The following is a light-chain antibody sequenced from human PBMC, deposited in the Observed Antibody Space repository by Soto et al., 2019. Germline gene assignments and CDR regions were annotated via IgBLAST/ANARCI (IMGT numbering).Light chain of an antibody. Sequence: QSALTQPASVSGSPGQSITISCTGTSSDVGGYNYVSWYQQHPGIAPKLLIYGVTNRPSGVSTRFSGSKSGNTASLTISGLQADDEADYHCSSYTSASTLLYLFGTWTKVTVL. CDR1: SSDVGGYNY. J-gene: IGLJ1*01. CDR3: SSYTSASTLLYL. V-gene: IGLV2-14*01. CDR2: GVT.